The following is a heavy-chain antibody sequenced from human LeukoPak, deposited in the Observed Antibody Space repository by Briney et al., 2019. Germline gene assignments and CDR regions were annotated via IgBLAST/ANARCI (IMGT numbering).Heavy chain of an antibody. J-gene: IGHJ4*02. CDR1: GFTFSSYG. D-gene: IGHD5-12*01. V-gene: IGHV3-23*01. CDR3: AKAARYSGYDYYY. CDR2: ISVSGGST. Sequence: GGSLRLSCAASGFTFSSYGMSWVRQAPGKGPEWVSAISVSGGSTYYADSVKGRFTISRDNSKNTLYLQMNSLRAEDTAVYYCAKAARYSGYDYYYWGQGTLVTVSS.